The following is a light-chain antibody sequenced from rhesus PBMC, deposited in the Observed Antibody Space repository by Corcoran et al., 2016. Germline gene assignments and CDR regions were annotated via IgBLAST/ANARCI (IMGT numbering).Light chain of an antibody. J-gene: IGKJ2*01. CDR1: QGISSY. CDR2: AAS. Sequence: DIQMTQSPSSLSASVGDTVTIPCRASQGISSYLNWFQQTPGKAPKLLIYAASSLQSGVPSRFSGSGSWTEFTLTRSSLQPEDYAAYYCQQRNSNPYSFGQGNKVEIK. V-gene: IGKV1-28*01. CDR3: QQRNSNPYS.